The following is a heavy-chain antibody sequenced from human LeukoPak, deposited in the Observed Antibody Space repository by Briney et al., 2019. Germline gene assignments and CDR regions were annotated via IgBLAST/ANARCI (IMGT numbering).Heavy chain of an antibody. CDR1: GFTFGTSW. V-gene: IGHV3-7*01. D-gene: IGHD3-16*01. CDR2: LNEDGRDE. J-gene: IGHJ3*02. CDR3: ARDPAWGSVDI. Sequence: GGSLRLSCVASGFTFGTSWMSWVRQTPGKGLEWVALLNEDGRDERSVDSVKGRFTVSRDNAKNSVRLQLNSLRVEGTGVYYCARDPAWGSVDIWGQGTMVTVSS.